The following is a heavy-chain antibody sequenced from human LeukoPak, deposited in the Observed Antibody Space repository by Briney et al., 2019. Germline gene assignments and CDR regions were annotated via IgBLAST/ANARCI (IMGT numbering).Heavy chain of an antibody. J-gene: IGHJ3*02. CDR2: IYYSGST. Sequence: SETLSLTCTVSGGSISSYYWSWIRQPPGKGLEWIGYIYYSGSTNYNPSLKSRVTISVDTSKNQFSLKLSSVTAADTAVYYCARETHQYYYDSSGYPHDAFDIRGQGTMVTVSS. D-gene: IGHD3-22*01. V-gene: IGHV4-59*12. CDR1: GGSISSYY. CDR3: ARETHQYYYDSSGYPHDAFDI.